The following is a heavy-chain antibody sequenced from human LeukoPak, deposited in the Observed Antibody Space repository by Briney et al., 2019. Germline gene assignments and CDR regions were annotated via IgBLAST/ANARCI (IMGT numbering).Heavy chain of an antibody. J-gene: IGHJ4*02. CDR1: GFTFSVYW. V-gene: IGHV3-74*03. Sequence: GGSLRLSCAASGFTFSVYWMHWVRQAPGKGLGWVSLIKSDGSSAMYADSVKGRFSISRDNAKNTRYLQMNSLRAEDAAVYFCARELASAAFDYWGQGTPVTVSS. CDR3: ARELASAAFDY. D-gene: IGHD5-12*01. CDR2: IKSDGSSA.